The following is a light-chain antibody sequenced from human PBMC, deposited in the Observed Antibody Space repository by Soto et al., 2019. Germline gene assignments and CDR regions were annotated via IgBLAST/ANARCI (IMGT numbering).Light chain of an antibody. CDR2: DVT. CDR1: SSDVGGYNS. J-gene: IGLJ1*01. CDR3: SSFTSSITYV. Sequence: QSALTQPASVSGSPGQSSTISCTGTSSDVGGYNSVSWYRQDPGKAPKLMTYDVTNRPAAVSNRFSGSKSGNTASLTISGLQAEDEADYYCSSFTSSITYVFGTGTKVTVL. V-gene: IGLV2-14*01.